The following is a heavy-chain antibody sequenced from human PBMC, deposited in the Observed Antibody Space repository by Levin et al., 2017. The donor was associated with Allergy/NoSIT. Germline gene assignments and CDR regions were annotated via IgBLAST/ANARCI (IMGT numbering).Heavy chain of an antibody. CDR1: GFSVSADGVG. V-gene: IGHV2-5*02. CDR2: IYWDDYK. J-gene: IGHJ4*02. Sequence: SGPTLVKPTQTLTLTCTVSGFSVSADGVGVGWIRQPPGKALEWLALIYWDDYKRYSPSLKSRLTITKDTSKNQVVLTMTNMDPVDTATYYCAHKGGGVTGYYATFFFDYWGQGTLVTVSS. D-gene: IGHD3-9*01. CDR3: AHKGGGVTGYYATFFFDY.